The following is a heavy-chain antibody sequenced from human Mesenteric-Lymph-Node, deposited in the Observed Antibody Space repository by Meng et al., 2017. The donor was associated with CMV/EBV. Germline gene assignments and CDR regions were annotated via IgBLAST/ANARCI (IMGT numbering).Heavy chain of an antibody. J-gene: IGHJ4*02. Sequence: GESLKISCVASGFSFNSYGMNWVRLAPGKGLEWVSLIGADGRRVFYAVSLKGRFTVSRDNAKKSMFLQMDSLRVEDTALYYCARDGSGWSRDYWGQGTLVTVSS. CDR1: GFSFNSYG. D-gene: IGHD6-19*01. CDR2: IGADGRRV. CDR3: ARDGSGWSRDY. V-gene: IGHV3-48*01.